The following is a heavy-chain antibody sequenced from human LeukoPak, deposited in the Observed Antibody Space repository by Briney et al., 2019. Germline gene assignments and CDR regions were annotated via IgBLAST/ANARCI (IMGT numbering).Heavy chain of an antibody. V-gene: IGHV4-39*01. J-gene: IGHJ6*03. CDR2: IYYSGST. CDR1: GGSISSSSYY. Sequence: SETLSLTCTVSGGSISSSSYYWGWIRQPPGKGLEWIGSIYYSGSTYYNPSLKSRVTISVDTSKNQFSLKLSSVTAADTAVYYCARALGYCSGGSCYSRRYYYYYMDVWGKGTTVTVSS. CDR3: ARALGYCSGGSCYSRRYYYYYMDV. D-gene: IGHD2-15*01.